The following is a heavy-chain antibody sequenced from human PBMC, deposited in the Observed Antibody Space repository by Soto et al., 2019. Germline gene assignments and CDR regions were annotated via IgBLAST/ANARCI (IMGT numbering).Heavy chain of an antibody. CDR1: GGTFSSYA. Sequence: SVKVSCKACGGTFSSYAISWVRQAPGQGLEWMGGIIPIFGTANYAQKFQGRVTITADESTSTAYMELSSLRSEDTAVYYCARPVDTAIGDDYYYYGIYVWGQGTTVTVS. D-gene: IGHD5-18*01. CDR2: IIPIFGTA. V-gene: IGHV1-69*13. J-gene: IGHJ6*02. CDR3: ARPVDTAIGDDYYYYGIYV.